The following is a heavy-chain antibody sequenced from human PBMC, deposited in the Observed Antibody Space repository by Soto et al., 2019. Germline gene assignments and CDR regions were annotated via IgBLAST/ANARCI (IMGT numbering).Heavy chain of an antibody. D-gene: IGHD2-2*02. V-gene: IGHV3-74*01. CDR2: ISSDGSST. J-gene: IGHJ4*02. CDR1: GLTLSSYW. Sequence: EVQLVESGGGLVQPGGSLRLSCAASGLTLSSYWMHWARQAPGKGLVWVSRISSDGSSTNYADSVKGRFTISRDNAKNTLHLQMDSLRVEDTAVYYCARVPHCSSSSCYSYFDNWGQGTLVTVSS. CDR3: ARVPHCSSSSCYSYFDN.